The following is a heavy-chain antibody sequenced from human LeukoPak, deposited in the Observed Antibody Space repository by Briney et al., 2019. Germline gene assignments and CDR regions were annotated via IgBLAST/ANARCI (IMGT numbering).Heavy chain of an antibody. V-gene: IGHV3-74*01. Sequence: GGSLRLSCAASGFTFSNYWLHGVRHPPGEGVVWVSLFTTDESSTHYASSVNRRFTIYRDNAKSTVYLQMNSLTPEDTAVYYCASDGGASTPFDYWGQGTLVTVSS. D-gene: IGHD1-26*01. CDR2: FTTDESST. CDR1: GFTFSNYW. CDR3: ASDGGASTPFDY. J-gene: IGHJ4*02.